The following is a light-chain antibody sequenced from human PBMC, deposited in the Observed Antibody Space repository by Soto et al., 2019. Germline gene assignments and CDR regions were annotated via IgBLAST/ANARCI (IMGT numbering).Light chain of an antibody. CDR3: GTWDSSLSTGV. J-gene: IGLJ2*01. CDR1: SSNIGNNS. CDR2: ENN. Sequence: QSVLTQPPSVSAAPGQKVTVSRSGSSSNIGNNSVTWYQQLPGTAPKLLIYENNKRPSGIPDRFSGSKSGTSATLGITGLQTGDEADYYCGTWDSSLSTGVFGGGTKVTVL. V-gene: IGLV1-51*02.